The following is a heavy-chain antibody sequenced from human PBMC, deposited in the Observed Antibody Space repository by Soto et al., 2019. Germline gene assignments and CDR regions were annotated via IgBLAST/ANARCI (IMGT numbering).Heavy chain of an antibody. V-gene: IGHV4-30-4*08. Sequence: QVQLQESGPGLVEPSQTLSLTCTVSGGSIGSTDSYWSWIRRPPGKGLEWIGYIYYTGGTFYNPSLKSRLTISLETSSNQFSLTLPSVTATDTGIYYCARGGSGWAEYFQHWGQGTLVAVSS. D-gene: IGHD6-25*01. CDR3: ARGGSGWAEYFQH. J-gene: IGHJ1*01. CDR2: IYYTGGT. CDR1: GGSIGSTDSY.